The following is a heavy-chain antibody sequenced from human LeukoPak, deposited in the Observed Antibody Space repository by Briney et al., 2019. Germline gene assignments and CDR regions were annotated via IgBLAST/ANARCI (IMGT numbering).Heavy chain of an antibody. D-gene: IGHD3-22*01. J-gene: IGHJ4*02. CDR3: ARHLDSSATPEFDY. V-gene: IGHV3-7*01. Sequence: GGSLRLSCAASGFTFSSYAMSWVRQAPGKGLEWVANIKQDGSEKYYVDSVKGRFTISRDNAKNSLYLQMNSLRAEDTAVYYCARHLDSSATPEFDYWGQGTLVTVSS. CDR2: IKQDGSEK. CDR1: GFTFSSYA.